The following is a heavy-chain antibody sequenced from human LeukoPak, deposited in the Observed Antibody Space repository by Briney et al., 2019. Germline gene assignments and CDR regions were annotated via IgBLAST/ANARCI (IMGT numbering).Heavy chain of an antibody. J-gene: IGHJ4*02. CDR2: INHSGST. CDR1: GGSFSGYY. D-gene: IGHD3-16*02. CDR3: ARGKSQYDYVWGSYRNPVRYFDY. V-gene: IGHV4-34*01. Sequence: PSETLSLTCAVYGGSFSGYYWSWIRQPPGKGLEWIGEINHSGSTNYNPSLKSRVTISVDTSKNQFSLKLSSVTAADTAVYYCARGKSQYDYVWGSYRNPVRYFDYWGQGTLVTVSS.